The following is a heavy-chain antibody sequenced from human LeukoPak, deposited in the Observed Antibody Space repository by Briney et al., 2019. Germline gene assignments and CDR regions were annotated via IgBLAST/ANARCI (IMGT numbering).Heavy chain of an antibody. CDR1: GFTFSSYA. CDR2: ISGSGGST. D-gene: IGHD3-22*01. J-gene: IGHJ4*02. CDR3: AQRPDSSDYYDY. V-gene: IGHV3-23*01. Sequence: PGGSLRLSCAASGFTFSSYAMSWVRQAPGKGLEWVSAISGSGGSTYYADSVKGRFTISRDNSKNTLYLQMNSLRAEDTAVYYCAQRPDSSDYYDYWGQGTLVTVSS.